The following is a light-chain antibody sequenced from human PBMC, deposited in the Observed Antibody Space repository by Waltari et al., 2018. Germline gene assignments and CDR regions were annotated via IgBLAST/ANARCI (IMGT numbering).Light chain of an antibody. CDR1: QSISDW. CDR3: QQYKNYPWT. J-gene: IGKJ1*01. CDR2: RAS. Sequence: DIQMTQSPSTLSAAVGDRVTITCRASQSISDWLAWYQQKPGKAPNLLIYRASSVEIGVPSRFSGSGSGTEFPLTISSLQPEDFATYYCQQYKNYPWTFGQGTKVEV. V-gene: IGKV1-5*03.